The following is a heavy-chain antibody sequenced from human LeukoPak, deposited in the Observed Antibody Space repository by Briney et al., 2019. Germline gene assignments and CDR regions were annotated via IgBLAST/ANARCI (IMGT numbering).Heavy chain of an antibody. Sequence: SETLSLTCTLSGGSLGSYYWSWIRQPPGKGLEWIGYIYYSGSTNYNPSLKSRFTISVDTSKNQFSLKLSSVTAADTAVYYCASAYMVRGVHLSNWFDPWGQGPLVTVSS. D-gene: IGHD3-10*01. CDR1: GGSLGSYY. J-gene: IGHJ5*02. CDR3: ASAYMVRGVHLSNWFDP. CDR2: IYYSGST. V-gene: IGHV4-59*01.